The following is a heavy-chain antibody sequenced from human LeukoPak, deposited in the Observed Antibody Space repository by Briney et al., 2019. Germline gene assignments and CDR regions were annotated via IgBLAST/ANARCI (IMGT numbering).Heavy chain of an antibody. V-gene: IGHV1-2*02. D-gene: IGHD1-26*01. CDR1: GYTFTGYY. J-gene: IGHJ3*02. CDR2: INPNSGGT. CDR3: ASAGSFHKDAFDI. Sequence: ASVKVSCKASGYTFTGYYMHWVRQAPGQGLGWMGWINPNSGGTNYAQKFQGRVTMTRDTSISTAYMELSRLRFGDTAVYYCASAGSFHKDAFDIWGQGTMVTVSS.